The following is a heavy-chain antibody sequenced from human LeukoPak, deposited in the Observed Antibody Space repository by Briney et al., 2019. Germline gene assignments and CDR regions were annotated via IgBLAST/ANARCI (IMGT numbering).Heavy chain of an antibody. CDR1: GGSFSGYY. CDR3: AKGISPMITLLYFDY. D-gene: IGHD3-22*01. Sequence: ETLSLTCAVYGGSFSGYYWSWVRQAPGKGLEWVSTISGSGVNRDYADSVKGRFIISRDNSKNTLYLQMHSLRAEDTAVYYCAKGISPMITLLYFDYWGQGTLVTVSS. V-gene: IGHV3-23*01. J-gene: IGHJ4*02. CDR2: ISGSGVNR.